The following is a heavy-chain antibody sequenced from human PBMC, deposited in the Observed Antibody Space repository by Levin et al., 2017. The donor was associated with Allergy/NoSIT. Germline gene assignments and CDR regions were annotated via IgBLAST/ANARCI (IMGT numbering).Heavy chain of an antibody. Sequence: PGGSLRLSCIASGFIFSDHYMDWVRQAPGQGLEWVARIRNKAASYSTVYAASVKVRFTISRDDSKNSLYLQMNSLKAEDSAVYYCVRRQRYSGDYVNFDYWGQGTLVTVSS. CDR2: IRNKAASYST. J-gene: IGHJ4*02. CDR3: VRRQRYSGDYVNFDY. CDR1: GFIFSDHY. D-gene: IGHD1-26*01. V-gene: IGHV3-72*01.